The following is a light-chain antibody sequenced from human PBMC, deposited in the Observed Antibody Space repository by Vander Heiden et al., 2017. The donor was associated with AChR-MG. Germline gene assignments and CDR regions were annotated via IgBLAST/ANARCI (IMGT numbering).Light chain of an antibody. CDR1: NIGRKS. V-gene: IGLV3-21*04. CDR3: QVWDSTSDHRV. CDR2: SDR. J-gene: IGLJ3*02. Sequence: SYVLTQAPSVSVAPGKTARIACGGNNIGRKSVHWYQQKPGQAPVLVIFSDRGRPSGIPERFSGFNSGNTATLTISRVEAGDEADYYCQVWDSTSDHRVFGGGTKLTVL.